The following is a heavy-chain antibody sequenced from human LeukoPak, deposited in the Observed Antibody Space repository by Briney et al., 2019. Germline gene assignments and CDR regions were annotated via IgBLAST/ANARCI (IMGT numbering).Heavy chain of an antibody. V-gene: IGHV4-34*01. CDR1: GGSFSGYY. D-gene: IGHD6-19*01. J-gene: IGHJ4*02. Sequence: SETLSLTCAVYGGSFSGYYWSWIRQPPGKGLEWIGEINHSGSTNYNPSLKSRVTISVDTSKNQFSLKLSSVTAADTAVYYCARGYGCGWYGGDYWGQGTLVTVSS. CDR2: INHSGST. CDR3: ARGYGCGWYGGDY.